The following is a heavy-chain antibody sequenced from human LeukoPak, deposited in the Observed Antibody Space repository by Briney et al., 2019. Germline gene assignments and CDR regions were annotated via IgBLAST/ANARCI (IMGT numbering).Heavy chain of an antibody. CDR1: GGSISGYY. CDR3: ARKRKGAYDFDC. D-gene: IGHD3-16*01. J-gene: IGHJ4*02. Sequence: ETSETLSRTCTVSGGSISGYYWSWIRQPAGEGLEWIGRIYSSGSTNYNPSLKSRVSMSVDTSNNQFSLNLSSVTAADTAVYYCARKRKGAYDFDCWGQGTLVTVSS. CDR2: IYSSGST. V-gene: IGHV4-4*07.